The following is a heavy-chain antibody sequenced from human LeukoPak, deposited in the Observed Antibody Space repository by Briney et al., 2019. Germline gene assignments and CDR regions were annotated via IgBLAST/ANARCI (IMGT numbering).Heavy chain of an antibody. D-gene: IGHD3-10*01. J-gene: IGHJ4*02. Sequence: ASVKVSCKASGYTFTSYYMHWVRQAPGQGLEWMGIINPSGGSTSYAQKFRGRVTMTRDTSTSTVYMELSSLRSEDTAVYYCARDRYYGSGSYYIAEKYFDYWGQGTLVTVSS. CDR1: GYTFTSYY. CDR2: INPSGGST. CDR3: ARDRYYGSGSYYIAEKYFDY. V-gene: IGHV1-46*01.